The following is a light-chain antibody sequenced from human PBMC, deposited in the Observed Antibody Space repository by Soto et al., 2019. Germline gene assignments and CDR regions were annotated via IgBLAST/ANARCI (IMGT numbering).Light chain of an antibody. CDR3: SSYTSSSPLV. Sequence: QSVLTQPPSVSAAPGQKVTISCSGTSSNIGNNYVSWYQQLPGTAPKLLIYDNDKRPSGIPDRFSGSKSGNTASLTISGLQAEDEADYYCSSYTSSSPLVFGTGTKLTVL. CDR2: DND. CDR1: SSNIGNNY. J-gene: IGLJ1*01. V-gene: IGLV1-51*01.